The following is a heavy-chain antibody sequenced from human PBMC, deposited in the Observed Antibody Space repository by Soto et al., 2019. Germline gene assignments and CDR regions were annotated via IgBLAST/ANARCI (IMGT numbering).Heavy chain of an antibody. V-gene: IGHV1-69*13. J-gene: IGHJ6*02. CDR2: IMPIFRAP. CDR3: ASWLKGPDIGNYYYGMEV. Sequence: ASVKVSCKASGGAFSDYAFSWVRQAPGQGLEWLGGIMPIFRAPDYAQKFQGRVTITADEFTRTAYMEMNSLRSEDTAVYYCASWLKGPDIGNYYYGMEVWGQGTTVTVSS. D-gene: IGHD2-15*01. CDR1: GGAFSDYA.